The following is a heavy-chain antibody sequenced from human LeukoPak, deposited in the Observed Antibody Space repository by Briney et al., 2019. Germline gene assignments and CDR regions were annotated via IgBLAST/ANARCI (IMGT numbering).Heavy chain of an antibody. D-gene: IGHD2-2*01. J-gene: IGHJ4*02. V-gene: IGHV4-31*03. CDR2: ISYTGST. CDR1: GGSISSGGFY. Sequence: PSETLSLTCTVSGGSISSGGFYWSWIRQYPGXGLEWIGFISYTGSTHYNPSLKSRVTISQDTSQNQFSLRLSSVTAADTAVYYCARAYPSSSTDWGQGMLVTVSS. CDR3: ARAYPSSSTD.